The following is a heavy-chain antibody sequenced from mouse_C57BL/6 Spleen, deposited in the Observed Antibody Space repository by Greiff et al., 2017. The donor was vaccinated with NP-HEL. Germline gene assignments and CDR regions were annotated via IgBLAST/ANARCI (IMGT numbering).Heavy chain of an antibody. D-gene: IGHD2-4*01. CDR3: ARSEAPDYDPYYYAMDY. CDR1: GYTFTSYW. CDR2: INPSSGYT. V-gene: IGHV1-7*01. J-gene: IGHJ4*01. Sequence: QVQLKQSGAELAKPGASVKLSCKASGYTFTSYWMHWVKQRPGQGLEWIGYINPSSGYTKYNQKFKDKATLTADKSSSTAYMQLSSLTYEDSAVYYCARSEAPDYDPYYYAMDYWGQGTSVTVSS.